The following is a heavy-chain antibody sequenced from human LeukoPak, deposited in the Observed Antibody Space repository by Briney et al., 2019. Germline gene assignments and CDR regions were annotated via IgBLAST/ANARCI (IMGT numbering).Heavy chain of an antibody. V-gene: IGHV4-34*01. CDR2: INHSGST. Sequence: SETLSLTCAVYGGSFSGYYWSWIRQPPGKWLEWIGEINHSGSTNYNPSLKSRVTISVDTSKNQFSLKLSSVTATDTAGIYCGRGGVGRTPWYFDYWGQGTLVTVSS. CDR1: GGSFSGYY. D-gene: IGHD2-15*01. CDR3: GRGGVGRTPWYFDY. J-gene: IGHJ4*02.